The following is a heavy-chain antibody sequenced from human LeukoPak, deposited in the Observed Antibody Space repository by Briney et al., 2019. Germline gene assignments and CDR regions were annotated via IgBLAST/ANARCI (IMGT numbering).Heavy chain of an antibody. CDR3: AREGYSYGLNWFDP. J-gene: IGHJ5*02. CDR1: GGSISSGGYS. D-gene: IGHD5-18*01. Sequence: SETLSLTCAVSGGSISSGGYSWSWIRQPPGKGLEWIGYIYHSGSTYYNPSLKSRVTISVDRSKNQFSLKLSFVTAADTAVYYCAREGYSYGLNWFDPWGQGTLVTVSS. CDR2: IYHSGST. V-gene: IGHV4-30-2*01.